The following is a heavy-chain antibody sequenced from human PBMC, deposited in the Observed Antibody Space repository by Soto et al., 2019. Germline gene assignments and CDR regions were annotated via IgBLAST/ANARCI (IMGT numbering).Heavy chain of an antibody. CDR2: IYYSGST. D-gene: IGHD4-17*01. V-gene: IGHV4-39*01. J-gene: IGHJ3*02. CDR1: GGSISSSSYY. CDR3: ARHADYGDYEIHAFDI. Sequence: QLQLQESGPGLVKPSETLSLTCTVSGGSISSSSYYWGWIRQPPGKGLEWIGSIYYSGSTYYNPSLKSRVTISVDTSKNQFSLKLSSVTAADTAVYYCARHADYGDYEIHAFDIWGQGTMVTVSS.